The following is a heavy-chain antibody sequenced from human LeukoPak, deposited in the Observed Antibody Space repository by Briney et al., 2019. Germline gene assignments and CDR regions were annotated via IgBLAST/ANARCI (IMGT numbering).Heavy chain of an antibody. J-gene: IGHJ6*02. V-gene: IGHV4-39*07. CDR3: AGGDKKHYYYYYGMDV. CDR2: IYYSGST. Sequence: SETLSLTCTVSGGSISSSSYYWGWIRQPPGKGLEWIGSIYYSGSTYYNPSLKSRVTISVDTSKNQFSLKLTSVTAADTAVYYCAGGDKKHYYYYYGMDVWGQGTAVTVSS. D-gene: IGHD2-21*02. CDR1: GGSISSSSYY.